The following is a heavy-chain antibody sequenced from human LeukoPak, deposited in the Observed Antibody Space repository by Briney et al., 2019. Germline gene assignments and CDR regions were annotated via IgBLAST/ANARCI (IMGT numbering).Heavy chain of an antibody. V-gene: IGHV3-53*01. Sequence: AGGSLRLSCAASGFTVSSNYMSWVRQAPGKGLEWVSVIYSGGSTYYADSVKGRFTISRDNSKNTLYLQMNSLRAEDTAVYYCARVWSGYYGFYFDYWGQGTLVTVSS. CDR1: GFTVSSNY. CDR3: ARVWSGYYGFYFDY. D-gene: IGHD3-3*01. J-gene: IGHJ4*02. CDR2: IYSGGST.